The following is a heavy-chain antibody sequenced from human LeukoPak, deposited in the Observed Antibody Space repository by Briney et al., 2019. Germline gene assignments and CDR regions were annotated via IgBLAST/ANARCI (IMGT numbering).Heavy chain of an antibody. J-gene: IGHJ6*03. CDR2: IIPIFGTA. Sequence: ASVKVSCKASGGTFSSYAISWVRQAPGQGLEWMGGIIPIFGTANYAQKFQGRVTITTDESTSTAYMGLSSLRSEDTAVYYCARGYYYDSSGYYPYYYYYMDVWGKGTTVTVSS. CDR1: GGTFSSYA. D-gene: IGHD3-22*01. CDR3: ARGYYYDSSGYYPYYYYYMDV. V-gene: IGHV1-69*05.